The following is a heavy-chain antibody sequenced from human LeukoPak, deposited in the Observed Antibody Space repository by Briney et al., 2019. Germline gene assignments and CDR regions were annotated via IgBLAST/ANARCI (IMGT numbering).Heavy chain of an antibody. CDR2: ISSSSSTI. D-gene: IGHD2-2*01. J-gene: IGHJ5*02. CDR3: ARDQPCSSTSFSPCWFDP. Sequence: PGGSLRLSCAASGFTFSSYSMNWVRQAPGKGLEWVSYISSSSSTIYYADSVKGRFTISRDNAKNSLYLQMNSLAAADTAVYYCARDQPCSSTSFSPCWFDPWGQGTLVTVSS. V-gene: IGHV3-48*04. CDR1: GFTFSSYS.